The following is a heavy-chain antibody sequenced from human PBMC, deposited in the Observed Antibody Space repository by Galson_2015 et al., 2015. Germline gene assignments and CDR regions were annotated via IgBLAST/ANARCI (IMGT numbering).Heavy chain of an antibody. CDR2: ISACNGNT. Sequence: SVKVSCKASGYTFTSYGISWVRQAPGQGLEWMGWISACNGNTKYAQKFQGRVTMTTDTSTTTAYMELRSLRSDDTAVYYCARTHYYGSGSYHDPPRLVDYWGQGTLVTVSS. V-gene: IGHV1-18*01. CDR3: ARTHYYGSGSYHDPPRLVDY. D-gene: IGHD3-10*01. CDR1: GYTFTSYG. J-gene: IGHJ4*02.